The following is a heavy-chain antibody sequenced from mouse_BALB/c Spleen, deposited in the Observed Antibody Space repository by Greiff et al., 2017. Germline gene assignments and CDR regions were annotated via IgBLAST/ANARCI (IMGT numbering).Heavy chain of an antibody. CDR1: GFTFSDYY. J-gene: IGHJ1*01. CDR3: ARENDGYWYFDV. V-gene: IGHV5-4*02. CDR2: ISDGGSYT. Sequence: EVQLVESGGGLVKPGGSLKLSCAASGFTFSDYYMYWVRQTPEKRLEWVATISDGGSYTYYPDSVKGRFTISRDNAKNNLYLQMSSLKSEDTAMYYCARENDGYWYFDVWGAGTTVTVSS. D-gene: IGHD2-3*01.